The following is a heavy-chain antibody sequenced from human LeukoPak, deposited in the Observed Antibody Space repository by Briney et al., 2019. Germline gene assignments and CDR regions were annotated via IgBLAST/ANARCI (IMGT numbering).Heavy chain of an antibody. J-gene: IGHJ4*02. V-gene: IGHV3-7*01. CDR3: ARDRGCSSTSCSPAFGY. D-gene: IGHD2-2*01. CDR2: IRQDGSEK. CDR1: GFTFSSYW. Sequence: PGGSLRLSCAAPGFTFSSYWMSWVRQAPGKGLEWVANIRQDGSEKYYVDSVKGRFTISRDNPKNSLYLQMNSLRTEDTSVYHCARDRGCSSTSCSPAFGYWGQGTLLTVSS.